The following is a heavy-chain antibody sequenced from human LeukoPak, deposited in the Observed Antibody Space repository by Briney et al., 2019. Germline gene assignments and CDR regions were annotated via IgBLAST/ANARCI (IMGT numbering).Heavy chain of an antibody. D-gene: IGHD1-26*01. J-gene: IGHJ4*02. Sequence: SETLSLTCTVSGGSISSYYWSWIRQPPGKGLEWIGYIDYSGSTNYNPSLKSRVTISVDTSKNQFSLKLSSVTAADTAVFYCARHGGSYSFDYWGQGTLVTVSS. V-gene: IGHV4-59*08. CDR1: GGSISSYY. CDR2: IDYSGST. CDR3: ARHGGSYSFDY.